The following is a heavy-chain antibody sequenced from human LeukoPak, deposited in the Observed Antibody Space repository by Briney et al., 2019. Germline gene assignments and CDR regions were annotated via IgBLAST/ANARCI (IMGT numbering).Heavy chain of an antibody. CDR3: ARGPLLPIFIVVVTAPDY. Sequence: GASVKVSCKASGYTFTSYAMHWVRQAPGQRLEWMGWINAGNGNTKYSQKFQGRVTITRDTSASTAYMELSSLRSEDTAVYYCARGPLLPIFIVVVTAPDYWGQGTLVTVSS. J-gene: IGHJ4*02. V-gene: IGHV1-3*01. CDR2: INAGNGNT. CDR1: GYTFTSYA. D-gene: IGHD2-21*02.